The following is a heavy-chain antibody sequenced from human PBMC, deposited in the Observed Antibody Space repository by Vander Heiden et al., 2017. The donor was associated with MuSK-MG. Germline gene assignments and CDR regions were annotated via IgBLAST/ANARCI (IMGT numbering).Heavy chain of an antibody. D-gene: IGHD3-9*01. Sequence: EVQLVESGGGSVQPGGSLRLSCAASGFTFSNYAMSWVRQAPGMGPEWVSSISGSVSSTYYADSVKGRFTISRDNSKNTLYMQMNSLRAEDTAIYYCAKQGINDVLTDSWGQGTLVTVSS. CDR1: GFTFSNYA. V-gene: IGHV3-23*04. J-gene: IGHJ4*02. CDR2: ISGSVSST. CDR3: AKQGINDVLTDS.